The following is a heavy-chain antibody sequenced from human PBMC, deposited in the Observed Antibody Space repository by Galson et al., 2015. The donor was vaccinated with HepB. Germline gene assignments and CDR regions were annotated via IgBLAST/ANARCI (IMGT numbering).Heavy chain of an antibody. V-gene: IGHV3-66*01. CDR1: GFTVSSNY. CDR3: ARTTVEWVWYFDL. D-gene: IGHD4-23*01. J-gene: IGHJ2*01. CDR2: IYSGGST. Sequence: SLRLSCAASGFTVSSNYMSWVRQAPGKGLEWVSVIYSGGSTYYADSVKGRFTISRDNSKNTLYLQMNSLRAEDTAVYYCARTTVEWVWYFDLWGRGTLVTVSS.